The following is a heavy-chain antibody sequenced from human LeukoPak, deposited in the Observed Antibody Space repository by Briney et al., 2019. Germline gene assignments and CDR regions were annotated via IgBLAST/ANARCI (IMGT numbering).Heavy chain of an antibody. CDR3: VTRGNSYGYPRPVDY. Sequence: GGSLRLSCAASGFTFSSYAMSWVRQAPGKGLEWVSAISGSGGSSYYADSVKGRFTISRDNSKNTLYLQMNSLRAEDTAVYYCVTRGNSYGYPRPVDYWGQGTLVTVSS. J-gene: IGHJ4*02. CDR2: ISGSGGSS. D-gene: IGHD5-18*01. V-gene: IGHV3-23*01. CDR1: GFTFSSYA.